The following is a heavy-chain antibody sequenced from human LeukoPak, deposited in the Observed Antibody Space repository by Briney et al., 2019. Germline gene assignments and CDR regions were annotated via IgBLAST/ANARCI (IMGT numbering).Heavy chain of an antibody. J-gene: IGHJ5*02. V-gene: IGHV1-24*01. Sequence: ASVKVSCKVSGYTLTELSMHWVRQAPGKGLEWMGGFDPEDGETIYAQKFQGRVTMTRDMSTSTVYMELSSLRSEDTAVYYCAREGVTIFGMVRTQTTKSPHRFDPWGQGTLVTVSS. CDR1: GYTLTELS. D-gene: IGHD3-3*01. CDR3: AREGVTIFGMVRTQTTKSPHRFDP. CDR2: FDPEDGET.